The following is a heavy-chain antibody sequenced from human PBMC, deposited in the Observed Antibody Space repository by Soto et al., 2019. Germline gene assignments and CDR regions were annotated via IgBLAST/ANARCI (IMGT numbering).Heavy chain of an antibody. D-gene: IGHD3-22*01. Sequence: SETLSLTCTVSGDSISSSRYYWGWVRQPPGKGLEWIGSIYYRGSTYYSPSLKSRVTISVDTSKNQFSLKLSSVTAADTAVYYCARASYDSSGYIFDYWGQGTLVTVSS. CDR1: GDSISSSRYY. CDR2: IYYRGST. V-gene: IGHV4-39*07. J-gene: IGHJ4*02. CDR3: ARASYDSSGYIFDY.